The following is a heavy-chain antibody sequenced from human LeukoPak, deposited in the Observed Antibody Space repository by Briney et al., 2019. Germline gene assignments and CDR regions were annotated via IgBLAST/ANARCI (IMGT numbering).Heavy chain of an antibody. CDR2: ISSSGSTI. D-gene: IGHD6-19*01. V-gene: IGHV3-48*03. CDR1: GFTFSSYE. CDR3: ARDRGAQWLVPLDY. J-gene: IGHJ4*02. Sequence: GGSLRLSCAASGFTFSSYEMNWVRQAPGKGLEWVSYISSSGSTIYYADSVKGRFTISRDNAKNSPYLQMNSLRAEDTAVYYCARDRGAQWLVPLDYWGQGTMVTVSS.